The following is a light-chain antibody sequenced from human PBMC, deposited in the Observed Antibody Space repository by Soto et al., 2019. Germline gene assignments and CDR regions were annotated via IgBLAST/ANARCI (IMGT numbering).Light chain of an antibody. CDR1: SSDVGGYNY. CDR3: SSYTSSSTLVYV. Sequence: QSALTQRASVSGSPGQSITISCTGTSSDVGGYNYVSWYQQHPGKAPKLMIYEVSNRPSGVSNRFSGSKSGNTASLTISGIQAEDEADYYCSSYTSSSTLVYVFGTGTKVTVL. CDR2: EVS. V-gene: IGLV2-14*01. J-gene: IGLJ1*01.